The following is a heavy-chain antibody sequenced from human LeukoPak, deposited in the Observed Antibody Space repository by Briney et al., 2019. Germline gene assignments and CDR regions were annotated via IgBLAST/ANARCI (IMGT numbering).Heavy chain of an antibody. D-gene: IGHD1-1*01. J-gene: IGHJ4*02. CDR2: IYHSGST. V-gene: IGHV4-38-2*01. Sequence: SETLSLTCAVSGYSFSSGYYWGWLRQPPGKGVGWLGSIYHSGSTYYNPSLKSRVTISVDTSKNPFSLKLSSVTAADTAVYYCARRSGNVFDYWGQGTLVTASS. CDR1: GYSFSSGYY. CDR3: ARRSGNVFDY.